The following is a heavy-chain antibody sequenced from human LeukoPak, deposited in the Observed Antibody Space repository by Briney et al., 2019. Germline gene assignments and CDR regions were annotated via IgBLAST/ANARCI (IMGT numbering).Heavy chain of an antibody. D-gene: IGHD3-10*01. CDR2: MSVSSGLI. CDR1: GFTFSFYS. Sequence: NTGGALKLSCAASGFTFSFYSMTWVRQAPGKGLEWVPSMSVSSGLIYYADSVKGRFTVSRDNAENSLYLQINSLRAEDTAVYYCAREFGGSASGAGYWGQGTLVTVSS. CDR3: AREFGGSASGAGY. V-gene: IGHV3-21*01. J-gene: IGHJ4*02.